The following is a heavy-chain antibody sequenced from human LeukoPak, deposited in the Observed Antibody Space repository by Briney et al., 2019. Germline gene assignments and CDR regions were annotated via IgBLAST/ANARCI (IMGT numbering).Heavy chain of an antibody. Sequence: GGSLRLSCAASGFTFSSYSMNWVRQAPGKGLEWVSSISSSSSYIYYADSVKGRFTISRDNAKNSLYLQMNSLRAEDTAVYYCARDSGSYYGSGSLPDYWGQGTLVTVSS. J-gene: IGHJ4*02. CDR1: GFTFSSYS. CDR3: ARDSGSYYGSGSLPDY. D-gene: IGHD3-10*01. CDR2: ISSSSSYI. V-gene: IGHV3-21*01.